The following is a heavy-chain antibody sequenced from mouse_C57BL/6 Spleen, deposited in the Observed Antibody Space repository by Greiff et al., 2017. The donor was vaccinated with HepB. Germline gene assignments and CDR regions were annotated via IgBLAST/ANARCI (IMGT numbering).Heavy chain of an antibody. J-gene: IGHJ1*03. V-gene: IGHV5-16*01. CDR3: ARDYDYDGYFDV. Sequence: EVHLVESEGGLVQPGSSMKLSCTASGFTFSDYYMAWVRQVPEKGLEWVANINYDGSSTYYLDSLKSRFIISRDNAKNILFLQMSSLKSEDTATYYCARDYDYDGYFDVWGTGTTVTVSS. CDR2: INYDGSST. D-gene: IGHD2-4*01. CDR1: GFTFSDYY.